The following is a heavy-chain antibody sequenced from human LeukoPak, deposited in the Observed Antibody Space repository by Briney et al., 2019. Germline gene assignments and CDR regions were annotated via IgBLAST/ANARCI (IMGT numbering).Heavy chain of an antibody. Sequence: SETLSLTCSVSGGSISSGPYFWSWIRQSPGQGLEWIGYIWPSGSTNYNPSLKSRVTISVDTSKNQFSLKLSSVTAADTAVYYCARDGKVVGTPGYNWFDPWGQGTLVTVSS. D-gene: IGHD2-15*01. CDR1: GGSISSGPYF. CDR3: ARDGKVVGTPGYNWFDP. CDR2: IWPSGST. J-gene: IGHJ5*02. V-gene: IGHV4-61*01.